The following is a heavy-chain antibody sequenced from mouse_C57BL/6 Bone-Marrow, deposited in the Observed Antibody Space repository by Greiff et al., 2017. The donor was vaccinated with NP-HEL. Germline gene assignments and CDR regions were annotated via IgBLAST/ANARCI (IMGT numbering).Heavy chain of an antibody. CDR2: ISSGGSYT. J-gene: IGHJ2*01. V-gene: IGHV5-6*01. CDR1: GFTFSSYG. Sequence: EVMLVESGGDLVKPGGSLKLSCAASGFTFSSYGMSWVRQTPDKRLEWVATISSGGSYTYYPDSVKGRFTISRDNAKNTLYLQMSSLKSEDTAMYYCARHYYGSSGDYWGQGTTLTVSS. D-gene: IGHD1-1*01. CDR3: ARHYYGSSGDY.